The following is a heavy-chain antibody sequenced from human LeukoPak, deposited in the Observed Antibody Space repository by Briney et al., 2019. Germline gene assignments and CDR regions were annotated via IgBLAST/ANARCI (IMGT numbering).Heavy chain of an antibody. Sequence: GESLKISCKGSGYSFTSYWIGWVRQMPGKGLEWMGIIYPGDSDTRYSPSLQGQVTISADKSISTAYLQWSSLKASDTAMYYCARNPGYSSSWYWFDPWGQGTLVTVSS. CDR1: GYSFTSYW. V-gene: IGHV5-51*01. D-gene: IGHD6-13*01. J-gene: IGHJ5*02. CDR3: ARNPGYSSSWYWFDP. CDR2: IYPGDSDT.